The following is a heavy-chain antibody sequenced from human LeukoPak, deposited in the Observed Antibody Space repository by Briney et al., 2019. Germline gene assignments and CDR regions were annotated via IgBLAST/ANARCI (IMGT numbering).Heavy chain of an antibody. D-gene: IGHD5-24*01. J-gene: IGHJ4*02. Sequence: SETLSLTCTVSGGSISSYYWSWIRHPPAKGLEWIGYIYYSGSTNYNPSLKSRVTISVDTSKNQFSLKLSSVTAADTAVYYCASRDGYSFDYWGQGTLVTVSS. CDR2: IYYSGST. V-gene: IGHV4-59*01. CDR3: ASRDGYSFDY. CDR1: GGSISSYY.